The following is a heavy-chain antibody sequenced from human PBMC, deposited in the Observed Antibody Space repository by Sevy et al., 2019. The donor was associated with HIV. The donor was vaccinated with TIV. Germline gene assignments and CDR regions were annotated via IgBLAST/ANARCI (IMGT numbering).Heavy chain of an antibody. Sequence: GGSLRLSCAASGFTVSSNYMSWVRQAPGKGLEWVSVIYSGGSTYYADSVKGRFTISRDNSRNTLYLQMNSLRAEDTAVYYCARVEVLGGYCSSTSCYKNYYMDVWGKGTTVTVSS. J-gene: IGHJ6*03. V-gene: IGHV3-53*01. CDR2: IYSGGST. CDR1: GFTVSSNY. D-gene: IGHD2-2*03. CDR3: ARVEVLGGYCSSTSCYKNYYMDV.